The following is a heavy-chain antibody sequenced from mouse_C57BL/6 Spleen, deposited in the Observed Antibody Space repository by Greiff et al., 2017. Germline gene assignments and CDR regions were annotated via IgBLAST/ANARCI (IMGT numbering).Heavy chain of an antibody. CDR1: GYTFTDYE. J-gene: IGHJ2*01. CDR2: IDPETGGT. CDR3: TRRTITTVVATGDYFDY. D-gene: IGHD1-1*01. V-gene: IGHV1-15*01. Sequence: QVQLQQSGAELVRPGASVTLSCKASGYTFTDYEMHWVKQTPVHGLEWIGAIDPETGGTVYNQKFKGKAILTADKSSSTAYMELRSLTSEDSAVYYCTRRTITTVVATGDYFDYWGQGTTLTVSS.